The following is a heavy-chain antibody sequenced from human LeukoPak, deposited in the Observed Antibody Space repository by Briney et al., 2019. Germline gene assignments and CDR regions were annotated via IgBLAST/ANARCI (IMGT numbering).Heavy chain of an antibody. CDR3: ASGDLYYYDSSGIYYFDY. D-gene: IGHD3-22*01. J-gene: IGHJ4*02. CDR1: GGTFSSYA. V-gene: IGHV1-69*13. Sequence: SVKVSCKASGGTFSSYAISWVRQGPGQGLEWVGGIIPIFGTANYAQKFQGRVTITADESTSTAYMERSSLRCEDTAGDYCASGDLYYYDSSGIYYFDYWGQGTLVTVSS. CDR2: IIPIFGTA.